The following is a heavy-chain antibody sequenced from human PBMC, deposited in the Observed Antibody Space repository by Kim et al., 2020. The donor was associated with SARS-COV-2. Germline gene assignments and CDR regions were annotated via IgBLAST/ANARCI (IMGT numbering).Heavy chain of an antibody. D-gene: IGHD3-10*01. J-gene: IGHJ5*02. V-gene: IGHV4-31*02. Sequence: LKSRCTNSVDTSKNQFSLKLSSVTAADTAVYYCARAKRITMVRGVIFWFDPWGQGTLVTVSS. CDR3: ARAKRITMVRGVIFWFDP.